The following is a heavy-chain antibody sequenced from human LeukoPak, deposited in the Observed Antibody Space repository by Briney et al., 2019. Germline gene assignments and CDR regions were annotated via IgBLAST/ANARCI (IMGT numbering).Heavy chain of an antibody. D-gene: IGHD2-8*01. Sequence: PGGSLRLSCAASGFTFSSYAMSWVRQAPGKGLEWVSAISGSGGSTYYADSVKGRFTISRDNSKNTLYLQMNSLGAEDTAVYYCAKLEDCTNGVCYFNWFDPRGQGTLVTVSS. CDR2: ISGSGGST. V-gene: IGHV3-23*01. CDR3: AKLEDCTNGVCYFNWFDP. J-gene: IGHJ5*02. CDR1: GFTFSSYA.